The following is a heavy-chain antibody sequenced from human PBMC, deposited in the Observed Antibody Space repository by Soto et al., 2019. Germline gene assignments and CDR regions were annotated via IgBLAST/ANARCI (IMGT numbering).Heavy chain of an antibody. V-gene: IGHV1-8*01. D-gene: IGHD4-17*01. CDR3: ARGPPTHGDYYNWFDP. Sequence: GASVKVSCKASGYTFTSYDINWVRQATGQGLEWMGWMNPNSGNTGYAQKFQGRVTMTRNTSISTAYMELSSLRSEDTAVYYCARGPPTHGDYYNWFDPWGQGTLVTSPQ. J-gene: IGHJ5*02. CDR2: MNPNSGNT. CDR1: GYTFTSYD.